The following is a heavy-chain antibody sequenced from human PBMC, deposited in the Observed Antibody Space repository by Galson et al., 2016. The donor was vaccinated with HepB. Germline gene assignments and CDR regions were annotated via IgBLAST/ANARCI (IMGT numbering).Heavy chain of an antibody. D-gene: IGHD5-24*01. CDR3: GGYNDYKAYDY. CDR1: GFTFSSYA. Sequence: LRLSCAASGFTFSSYAMNWVRQAPGKGLQWVSGISGGGVSTHYADSVKGRFTISRDNAKNSLYLQMNSLRDEDTAVYYCGGYNDYKAYDYWGQGTLVTVSS. V-gene: IGHV3-23*01. J-gene: IGHJ4*02. CDR2: ISGGGVST.